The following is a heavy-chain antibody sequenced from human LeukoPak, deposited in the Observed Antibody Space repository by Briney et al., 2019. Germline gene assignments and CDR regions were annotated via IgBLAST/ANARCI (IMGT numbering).Heavy chain of an antibody. D-gene: IGHD1-26*01. V-gene: IGHV3-74*01. Sequence: GGSLRLSCAASGFTFSNFWMHWVRQAPEKGLVWVSRISPDGRKTDYADSVKGRFIISRENAESTLYLQMNILRPGDTAVYYCIRAPRWEGGNNWFDPWGQGTLVTVSS. CDR2: ISPDGRKT. CDR3: IRAPRWEGGNNWFDP. CDR1: GFTFSNFW. J-gene: IGHJ5*02.